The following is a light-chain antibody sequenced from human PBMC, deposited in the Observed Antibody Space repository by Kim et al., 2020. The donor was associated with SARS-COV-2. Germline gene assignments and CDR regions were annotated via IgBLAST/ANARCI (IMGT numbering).Light chain of an antibody. Sequence: VVLTQSPGTLSLSPGERATLSCRASQTVTSAYLAWYQHKPGQAPRLLIYGASNRATGVEDRFSGSGSGTDFTLTISRLEPEDFAVYYCQQYGGSPPTTFGQGTKVDIK. CDR1: QTVTSAY. V-gene: IGKV3-20*01. J-gene: IGKJ1*01. CDR3: QQYGGSPPTT. CDR2: GAS.